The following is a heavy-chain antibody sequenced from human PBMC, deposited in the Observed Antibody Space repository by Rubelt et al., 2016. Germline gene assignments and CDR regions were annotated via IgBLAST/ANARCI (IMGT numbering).Heavy chain of an antibody. J-gene: IGHJ4*02. V-gene: IGHV4-59*12. CDR3: VREPLVRGVIHPYYIDY. CDR1: GGSISSYY. D-gene: IGHD3-10*01. CDR2: IDHSGST. Sequence: QVQLQESGPGLVKPSETLSLTCTVSGGSISSYYWSWIRQPPGKGLEWIGEIDHSGSTNYNPSLKSRVSISVDKSNNQFSLKLSSVTAGDTAVYFCVREPLVRGVIHPYYIDYWGQGTLVTVSS.